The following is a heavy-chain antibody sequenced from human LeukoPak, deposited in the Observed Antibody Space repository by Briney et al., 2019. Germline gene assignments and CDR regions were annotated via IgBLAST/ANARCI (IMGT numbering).Heavy chain of an antibody. CDR2: IYPGDSDT. CDR3: ARYCGRSSSEYYYYMDV. D-gene: IGHD2-21*01. CDR1: GYSFTSYW. V-gene: IGHV5-51*01. J-gene: IGHJ6*03. Sequence: GESLKISCKGSGYSFTSYWIGWVRQMPGKGLEWTGIIYPGDSDTRYSPSFQGQVTISADKSISTAYLQWSSLKASDTAMYYCARYCGRSSSEYYYYMDVWGKGTTVTVSS.